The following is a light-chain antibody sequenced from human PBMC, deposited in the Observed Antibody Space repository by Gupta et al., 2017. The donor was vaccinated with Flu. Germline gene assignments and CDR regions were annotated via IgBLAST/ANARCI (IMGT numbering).Light chain of an antibody. CDR1: SNDVGGYDY. J-gene: IGLJ2*01. Sequence: QSALTQPPSASGSLGPLVTISCTGTSNDVGGYDYVSWYRQHPGKAPRLIIYEVTKRPSGVPGRFSGSKAGDTASLTVSGLQPEEEADYYCRSYADSSTVVFGGGTRVTVL. CDR2: EVT. V-gene: IGLV2-8*01. CDR3: RSYADSSTVV.